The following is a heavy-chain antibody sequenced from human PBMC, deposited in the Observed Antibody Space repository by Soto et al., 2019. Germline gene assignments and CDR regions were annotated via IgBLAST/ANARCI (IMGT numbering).Heavy chain of an antibody. Sequence: PSETLSLTCAVYGGSFSGYYWSWIRQPPGKGLEWIGYIYYSGSTYYNPSLKSRVTISVDTSKNQFSLKLSSVTAADTAVYYCARDRVYCSGGSCYSWGPYFDYWGQGTLVTVSS. D-gene: IGHD2-15*01. J-gene: IGHJ4*02. CDR1: GGSFSGYY. CDR2: IYYSGST. V-gene: IGHV4-34*09. CDR3: ARDRVYCSGGSCYSWGPYFDY.